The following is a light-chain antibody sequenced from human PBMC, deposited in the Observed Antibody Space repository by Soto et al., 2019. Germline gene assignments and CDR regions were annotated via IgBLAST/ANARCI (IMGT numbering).Light chain of an antibody. J-gene: IGLJ1*01. Sequence: QSVLTQPASVSGPPGQSITISCTGNGGDIGFYNYVSWYQQHPGKAPKLLIYGVANRPSGVSARFSGSKSGSTASLTISGLQAEDEADYYCCSYAHGSIYVFGTGTKLTVL. CDR3: CSYAHGSIYV. CDR1: GGDIGFYNY. CDR2: GVA. V-gene: IGLV2-14*01.